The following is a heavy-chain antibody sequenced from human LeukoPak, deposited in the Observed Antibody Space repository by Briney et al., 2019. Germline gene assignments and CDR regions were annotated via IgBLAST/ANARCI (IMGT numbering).Heavy chain of an antibody. J-gene: IGHJ4*02. Sequence: SETLSLTCTVSGGSISSYYWSWIRQPPGKGLEWIGYIYYSGSTNYNPSLKSRVTISVDTSKNQFSLKLISLTASDTAVYYCARVFMWGDGYIVDYWGQGTLVTVSS. CDR3: ARVFMWGDGYIVDY. CDR1: GGSISSYY. V-gene: IGHV4-59*01. CDR2: IYYSGST. D-gene: IGHD5-24*01.